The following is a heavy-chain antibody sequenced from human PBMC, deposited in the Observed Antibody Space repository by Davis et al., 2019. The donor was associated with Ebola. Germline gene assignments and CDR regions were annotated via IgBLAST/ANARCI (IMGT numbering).Heavy chain of an antibody. CDR2: TYYKSKWYK. J-gene: IGHJ6*02. CDR3: ARGWLRGGLDV. Sequence: HSQTLSLTCAISGDSVSSPGRHWIRPSPSRGLEWLGRTYYKSKWYKDYAVSVKSRITINPDTSKDQFSLQLNSVTPEDTALYYCARGWLRGGLDVWGEGTTVTV. CDR1: GDSVSSPG. V-gene: IGHV6-1*01. D-gene: IGHD5-18*01.